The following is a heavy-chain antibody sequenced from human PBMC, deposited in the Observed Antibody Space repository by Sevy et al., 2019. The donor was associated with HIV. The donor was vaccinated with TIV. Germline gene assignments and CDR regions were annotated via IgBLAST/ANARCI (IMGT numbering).Heavy chain of an antibody. D-gene: IGHD3-22*01. V-gene: IGHV3-23*01. CDR2: ISGSGGST. J-gene: IGHJ4*02. CDR1: GFTFSSYA. Sequence: GESLKISCAASGFTFSSYAMSWVRQAPGKGLEWVSGISGSGGSTYYADSVKGRFTISRDNSKDTRYLQMNSLRAEDTAVYYCVKGGNSVYYYIYYFDFWGQGTLVTVSS. CDR3: VKGGNSVYYYIYYFDF.